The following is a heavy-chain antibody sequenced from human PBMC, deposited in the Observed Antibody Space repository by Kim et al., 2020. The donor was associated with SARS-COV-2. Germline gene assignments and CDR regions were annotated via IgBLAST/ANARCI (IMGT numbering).Heavy chain of an antibody. J-gene: IGHJ4*02. CDR2: MYGGGSSA. CDR1: GFTFSSYA. CDR3: AKDLYAWRLTSPSASGSYSNAFDY. V-gene: IGHV3-23*03. D-gene: IGHD3-10*01. Sequence: GGSLRLSCAASGFTFSSYAMSWVRQAQGKGLEWVSVMYGGGSSAYYAGSVKGRFTISRDNSKNTLYLQMNSLRAEDTAVYYCAKDLYAWRLTSPSASGSYSNAFDYWGQGTLVTVSS.